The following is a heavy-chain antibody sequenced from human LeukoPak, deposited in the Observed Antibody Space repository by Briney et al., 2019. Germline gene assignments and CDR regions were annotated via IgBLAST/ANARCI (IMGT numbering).Heavy chain of an antibody. CDR2: INYDGST. V-gene: IGHV3-74*01. Sequence: GGSLTLSWAASGFTFRNYWMHWFRQAPGKGLVWVSRINYDGSTNYADSVKGRFTISRDNARNTLYMQMNSLRAEDTAVYYCAKSNWDYYYYMDVWGKGTTVTVSS. D-gene: IGHD1-1*01. J-gene: IGHJ6*03. CDR3: AKSNWDYYYYMDV. CDR1: GFTFRNYW.